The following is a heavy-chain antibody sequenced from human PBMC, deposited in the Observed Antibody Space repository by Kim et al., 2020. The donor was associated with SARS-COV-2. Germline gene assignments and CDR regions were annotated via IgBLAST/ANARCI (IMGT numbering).Heavy chain of an antibody. J-gene: IGHJ6*02. CDR2: ISYDGSNK. V-gene: IGHV3-30-3*01. CDR1: GFTFSSYA. Sequence: GGSLRLSCAASGFTFSSYAMHWVRQAPGKGLEWVAVISYDGSNKYYADSVKGRFTISRDNSKNTLYLQMNSLRAEDTAVYYCATSGSGSDYSYGMDVWG. D-gene: IGHD3-10*01. CDR3: ATSGSGSDYSYGMDV.